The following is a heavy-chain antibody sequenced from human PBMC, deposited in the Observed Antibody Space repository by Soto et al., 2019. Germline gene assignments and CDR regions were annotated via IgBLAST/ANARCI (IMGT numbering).Heavy chain of an antibody. Sequence: QVQLVESGGGVVQPGRSLRLSCAASGFTFRRFGMHWVRQAPGKGLEWVGVIWHDGSHAYYADSVKGRLTMSRDNSKNTLYLQMNSLRVEDTAVYYCARDIRRDEDFWSGIYYSMDVWGQGTSVTVSS. D-gene: IGHD3-3*01. J-gene: IGHJ6*02. CDR3: ARDIRRDEDFWSGIYYSMDV. V-gene: IGHV3-33*01. CDR1: GFTFRRFG. CDR2: IWHDGSHA.